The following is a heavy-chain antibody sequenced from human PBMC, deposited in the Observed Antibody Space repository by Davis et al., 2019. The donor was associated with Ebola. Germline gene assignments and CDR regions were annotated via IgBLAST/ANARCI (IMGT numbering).Heavy chain of an antibody. J-gene: IGHJ4*02. CDR1: GFIFSHHW. V-gene: IGHV3-7*01. CDR3: AKHGRDYDY. D-gene: IGHD1-26*01. Sequence: LSLTCAASGFIFSHHWMSWVRQAPGKGLEWVANIKEDGGESYYVDSVRGRFTISRDNAKSSLYLQMNSLRTEDTAIYFCAKHGRDYDYWGQGALVTVSS. CDR2: IKEDGGES.